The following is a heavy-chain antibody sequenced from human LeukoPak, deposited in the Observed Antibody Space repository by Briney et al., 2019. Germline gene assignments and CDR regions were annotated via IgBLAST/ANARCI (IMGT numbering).Heavy chain of an antibody. J-gene: IGHJ2*01. V-gene: IGHV4-30-2*01. Sequence: SETLSLTCAVSGGSISSGGYSWSWIRQPPGKGLEWIGYIYHSGSTYYNPSLKSRVTISVDRSKNQFSLKLSSVTAADTAVYYCAREPSSTCPWWYFDLWGRGTLVTVSS. CDR2: IYHSGST. D-gene: IGHD2-2*01. CDR3: AREPSSTCPWWYFDL. CDR1: GGSISSGGYS.